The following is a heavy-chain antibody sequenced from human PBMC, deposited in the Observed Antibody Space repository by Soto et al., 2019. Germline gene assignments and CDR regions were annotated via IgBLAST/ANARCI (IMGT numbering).Heavy chain of an antibody. CDR2: IYYSGST. D-gene: IGHD2-2*01. CDR1: GGSISSYY. J-gene: IGHJ5*02. CDR3: ARLGQCSSTSCYGNGFDP. V-gene: IGHV4-59*08. Sequence: SETLSLTCTVSGGSISSYYWSWIRQPPGKGLEWIGYIYYSGSTNYNPSLKSRVTISVDTSKNQFSLKLSSVTAADTAVYYCARLGQCSSTSCYGNGFDPWDQGTLVTVSS.